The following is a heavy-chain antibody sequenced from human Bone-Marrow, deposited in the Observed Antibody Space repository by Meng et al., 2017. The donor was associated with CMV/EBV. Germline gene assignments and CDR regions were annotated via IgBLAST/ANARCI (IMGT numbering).Heavy chain of an antibody. V-gene: IGHV3-21*01. Sequence: GGSLRLSCAASGFTFSSYSMNWVRQAPGKGLEWVSSISSSSSYIYYADSVKGRFTISRDNAKNSLYLQMNSLRAEDTAVYYCARAARGGATSAQYFQYWGQGTLVTVSS. J-gene: IGHJ1*01. CDR3: ARAARGGATSAQYFQY. D-gene: IGHD1-26*01. CDR2: ISSSSSYI. CDR1: GFTFSSYS.